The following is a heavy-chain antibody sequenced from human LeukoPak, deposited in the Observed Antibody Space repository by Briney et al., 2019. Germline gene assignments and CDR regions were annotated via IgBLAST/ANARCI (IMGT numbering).Heavy chain of an antibody. J-gene: IGHJ5*02. V-gene: IGHV4-59*01. CDR2: IYYSGST. CDR3: ASWWSNWGEGTGFDP. CDR1: GGSISSYY. D-gene: IGHD7-27*01. Sequence: PSETLSLTCTVSGGSISSYYWSWIRQPPGKGLEWIGYIYYSGSTNYNPSLKSRVTITVDTSKNQFSLKLSSVTAADTAVYYCASWWSNWGEGTGFDPWGQGTLVTVSS.